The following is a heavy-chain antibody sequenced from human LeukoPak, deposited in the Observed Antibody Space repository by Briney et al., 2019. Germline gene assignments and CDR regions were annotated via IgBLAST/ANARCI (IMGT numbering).Heavy chain of an antibody. CDR3: ARVRSRDWFDP. D-gene: IGHD2-21*01. Sequence: GGSLRLSCAASGFTFSSYSMNWVRQAPGKGLEWVLYISSSSSTIYYADSVKGRFTISRDNAKNSLYLQMNSLRAEDTAVYYCARVRSRDWFDPWGQGTLVTVSS. CDR1: GFTFSSYS. CDR2: ISSSSSTI. V-gene: IGHV3-48*01. J-gene: IGHJ5*02.